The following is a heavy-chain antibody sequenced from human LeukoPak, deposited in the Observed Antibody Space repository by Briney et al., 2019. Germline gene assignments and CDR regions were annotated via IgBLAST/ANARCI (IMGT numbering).Heavy chain of an antibody. CDR2: ISSSSSYI. Sequence: GGSLRLSCAASGFTFNRYSMNWVRQAPGKGLEWVSSISSSSSYIYYADSVKGRFTISRDNAKNSLYLQMNSLRAEDTAVYYCARDMDYYDSSGYSSSYWGQGTLVTVSS. V-gene: IGHV3-21*01. J-gene: IGHJ4*02. CDR1: GFTFNRYS. D-gene: IGHD3-22*01. CDR3: ARDMDYYDSSGYSSSY.